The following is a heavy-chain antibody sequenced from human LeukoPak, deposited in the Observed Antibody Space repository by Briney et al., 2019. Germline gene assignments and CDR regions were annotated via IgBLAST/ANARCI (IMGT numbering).Heavy chain of an antibody. Sequence: PSETLSLTCTVSGGSISSYCWSWIRQPPGKGLEWIGYIYYSGSTNYNPSLKSRVTISVDTSKNQFSLKLSSVTAADTAVYYCARGGITMVRGVTSYYYYYGMDVWGKGTTVTVSS. CDR2: IYYSGST. CDR1: GGSISSYC. D-gene: IGHD3-10*01. V-gene: IGHV4-59*01. J-gene: IGHJ6*04. CDR3: ARGGITMVRGVTSYYYYYGMDV.